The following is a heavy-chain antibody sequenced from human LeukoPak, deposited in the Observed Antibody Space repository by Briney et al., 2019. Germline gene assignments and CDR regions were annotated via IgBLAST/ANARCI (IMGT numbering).Heavy chain of an antibody. CDR1: GFTFSSFA. D-gene: IGHD3-9*01. V-gene: IGHV3-23*01. CDR2: ISGSGGST. CDR3: AKEARYDILTGYYKYFDY. J-gene: IGHJ4*02. Sequence: GGSLRLSCAASGFTFSSFAMNWVRQAPGKGLEWVSAISGSGGSTYYADSAKGRFTISRDNSKNTLYLQMNSLRAEDTAVYYCAKEARYDILTGYYKYFDYWGQGTLVTVSS.